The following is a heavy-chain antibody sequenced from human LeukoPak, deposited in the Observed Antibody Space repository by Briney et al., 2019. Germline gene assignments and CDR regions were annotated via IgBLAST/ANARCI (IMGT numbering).Heavy chain of an antibody. V-gene: IGHV3-21*01. CDR2: ISSSSSYI. Sequence: GGSLRLSCATSGFTFSTYNMNWVRQAPGKGLEWVSSISSSSSYIYYADSVKGRFTISRDNAKNSLYPQMNSLRAEDTAVYYCARDSFVDTYAFDIWGQGTMVTVSS. J-gene: IGHJ3*02. CDR1: GFTFSTYN. D-gene: IGHD2-2*02. CDR3: ARDSFVDTYAFDI.